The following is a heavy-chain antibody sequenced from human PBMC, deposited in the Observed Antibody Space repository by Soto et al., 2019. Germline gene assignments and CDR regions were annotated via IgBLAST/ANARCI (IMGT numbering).Heavy chain of an antibody. Sequence: GESLKISCKGSGYSFTSYWIGWVRQMPGKGLEWMGIIYPGDSDTRYSPSFQGQVTISADKSISTAYLQLSSLKASDTALYYCARELSRYGLDVWGQGTTVTVSS. V-gene: IGHV5-51*01. D-gene: IGHD1-7*01. CDR3: ARELSRYGLDV. CDR2: IYPGDSDT. CDR1: GYSFTSYW. J-gene: IGHJ6*02.